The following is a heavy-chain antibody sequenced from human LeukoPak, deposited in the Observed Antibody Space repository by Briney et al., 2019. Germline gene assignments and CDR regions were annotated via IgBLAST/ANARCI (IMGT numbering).Heavy chain of an antibody. CDR1: GFTFSSYG. CDR2: ISYDGSNK. J-gene: IGHJ6*02. Sequence: PGGSLRLSCAASGFTFSSYGMHWVRQAPGKGLEWVAVISYDGSNKYYADSVKGRFTISRDNSKNTLYLQMNSLRAEDTAVYYCARANTYDSNYYYGMDVWGQGTTVTVSS. CDR3: ARANTYDSNYYYGMDV. D-gene: IGHD5-12*01. V-gene: IGHV3-30*03.